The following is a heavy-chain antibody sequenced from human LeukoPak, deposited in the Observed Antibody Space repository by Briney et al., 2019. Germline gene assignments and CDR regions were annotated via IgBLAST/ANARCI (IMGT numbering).Heavy chain of an antibody. D-gene: IGHD6-13*01. CDR2: ISWNSGSI. CDR3: AKGIAAAGNGWFDP. Sequence: GRSLRLSCAASGFTFDDYAMHWVRQAPGKGLEWVSGISWNSGSIGYADSVKGRFTISRDNAKNSLYLQMNSLRAEGTALYYCAKGIAAAGNGWFDPWGQGTLVTVSS. V-gene: IGHV3-9*01. CDR1: GFTFDDYA. J-gene: IGHJ5*02.